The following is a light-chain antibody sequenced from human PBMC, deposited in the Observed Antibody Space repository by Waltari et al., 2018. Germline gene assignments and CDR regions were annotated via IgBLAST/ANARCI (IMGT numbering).Light chain of an antibody. CDR1: NSNIGGNP. CDR2: NSN. Sequence: QSVLTQPPSASGTPGQRVTISCSGSNSNIGGNPVQWFQQLPGTAPRLLIFNSNERPSGVPGRCSGSKSGTSASLAISGLQSEDEAEYYCAAWDDSLNGNWVFGGGTKVTVL. CDR3: AAWDDSLNGNWV. V-gene: IGLV1-44*01. J-gene: IGLJ3*02.